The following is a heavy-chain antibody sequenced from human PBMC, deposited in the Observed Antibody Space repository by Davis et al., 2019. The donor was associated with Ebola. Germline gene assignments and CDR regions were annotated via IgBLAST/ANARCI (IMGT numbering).Heavy chain of an antibody. D-gene: IGHD3-3*01. CDR3: ARQELLRFLEWSFDY. Sequence: MPSETLSLTCAVYGGSFSGYYWSWIRQPPGKGLEWIGYIYYSGSTNYNPSLKSRVTISVDTSKNQFSLKLSSVTAADTAVYYRARQELLRFLEWSFDYWGQGTLATVSS. CDR1: GGSFSGYY. J-gene: IGHJ4*02. V-gene: IGHV4-59*08. CDR2: IYYSGST.